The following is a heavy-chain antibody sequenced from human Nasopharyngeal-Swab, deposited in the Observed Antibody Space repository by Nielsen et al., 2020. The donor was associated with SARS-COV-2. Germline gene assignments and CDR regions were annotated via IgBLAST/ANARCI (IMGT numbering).Heavy chain of an antibody. CDR3: ARRNRLAAPGAHFDL. CDR1: GGSLSGHY. Sequence: SETLSLTCAVSGGSLSGHYWTWFRQSPGKGLEWIGEINESGGTNYSPSLKSRLTISVDTSKKHFSLKLASVTAADTAFYCCARRNRLAAPGAHFDLWGRDTLVTVSS. V-gene: IGHV4-34*01. D-gene: IGHD6-13*01. CDR2: INESGGT. J-gene: IGHJ2*01.